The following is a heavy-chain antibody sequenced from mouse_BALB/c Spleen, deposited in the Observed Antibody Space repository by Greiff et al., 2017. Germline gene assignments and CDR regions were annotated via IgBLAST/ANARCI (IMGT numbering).Heavy chain of an antibody. D-gene: IGHD2-3*01. CDR3: ARGDGPPFDY. CDR2: ISTYYGDA. J-gene: IGHJ2*01. Sequence: VQVVESGAELVRPGVSVKISCKGSGYTFTDYAMHWVKQSHAKSLEWIGVISTYYGDASYNQKFKGKATMTVDKSSSTAYMELARLTSEDSAIYYCARGDGPPFDYWGQGTTLTVSS. CDR1: GYTFTDYA. V-gene: IGHV1S137*01.